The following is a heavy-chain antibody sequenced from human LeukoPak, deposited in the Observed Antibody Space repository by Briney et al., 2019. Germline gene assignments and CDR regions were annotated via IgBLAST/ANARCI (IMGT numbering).Heavy chain of an antibody. J-gene: IGHJ4*02. CDR3: TKGLRFAAALTPFDY. CDR1: GFTFDDHA. CDR2: ISWDGGTT. D-gene: IGHD6-13*01. Sequence: GGSLRLSRAASGFTFDDHAMHWVRQAPGKGLEWISLISWDGGTTYYADSVKGRFTISRDNSKNSVYLQMNSLRPEDTAIYYCTKGLRFAAALTPFDYWGQGTLVTVSS. V-gene: IGHV3-43D*03.